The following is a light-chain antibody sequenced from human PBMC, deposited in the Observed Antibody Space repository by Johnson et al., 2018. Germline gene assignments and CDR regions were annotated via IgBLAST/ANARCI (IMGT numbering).Light chain of an antibody. Sequence: QSVLTQPPSVSAAPGQKVTISCSGSSSNIGNNYVSWYQQLPGTAPKLLIYENNKRPSGIPDRFSGSKSGTSATLGITGLQTGDEADYYSGTWVSSLDAGNVFGTGTKVTVL. CDR3: GTWVSSLDAGNV. CDR1: SSNIGNNY. J-gene: IGLJ1*01. CDR2: ENN. V-gene: IGLV1-51*02.